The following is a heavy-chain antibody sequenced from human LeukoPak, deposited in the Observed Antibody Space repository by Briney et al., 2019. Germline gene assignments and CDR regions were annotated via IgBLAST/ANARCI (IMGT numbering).Heavy chain of an antibody. Sequence: ASVKVSCTASGYTFTSYGISWVRQAPGQGLEWMGWISAYNGNTNYAQKLQGRVTMTTDTSTSTAYMELRSLRSDDTAVYYCARAPRYCSGGSCYPPDDYWGQGTLVTVSS. CDR2: ISAYNGNT. J-gene: IGHJ4*02. V-gene: IGHV1-18*01. CDR1: GYTFTSYG. CDR3: ARAPRYCSGGSCYPPDDY. D-gene: IGHD2-15*01.